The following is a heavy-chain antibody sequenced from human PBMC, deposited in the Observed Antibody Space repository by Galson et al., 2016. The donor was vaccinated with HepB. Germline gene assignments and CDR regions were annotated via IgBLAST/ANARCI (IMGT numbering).Heavy chain of an antibody. V-gene: IGHV3-33*01. D-gene: IGHD3-3*01. CDR2: IWYDGSLK. CDR1: RFTFSSYG. J-gene: IGHJ6*02. Sequence: SLRLSCAASRFTFSSYGMHWVRQAPGKGLEWVAIIWYDGSLKYYADSMKGRFTISRDNSKNTLYLQMNSLRAEDTAVYYCARDQTLGFGAVRPYYYYYAMDVWGLGTTVTVSS. CDR3: ARDQTLGFGAVRPYYYYYAMDV.